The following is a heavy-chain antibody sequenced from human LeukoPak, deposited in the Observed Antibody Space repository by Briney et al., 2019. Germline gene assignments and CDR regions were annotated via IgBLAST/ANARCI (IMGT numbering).Heavy chain of an antibody. CDR1: GGSISSSCYY. CDR2: IYYSGST. D-gene: IGHD6-13*01. V-gene: IGHV4-39*01. CDR3: ARQRDIAAAGYYFDY. Sequence: PSETLSLTCTVSGGSISSSCYYWGWIRQPPGTGLEWIGSIYYSGSTYYNPSLKSRVTISVDTSKNQFSLKLSSVTAADTAVYYCARQRDIAAAGYYFDYWGQGTLVTVSS. J-gene: IGHJ4*02.